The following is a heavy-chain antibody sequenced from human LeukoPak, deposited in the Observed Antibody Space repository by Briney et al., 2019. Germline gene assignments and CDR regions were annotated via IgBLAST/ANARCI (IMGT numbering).Heavy chain of an antibody. Sequence: GGSLRLSCAASGFTFSSYDMHWVRQATGKGLEWVSAIGTAGDTYYPGSVKGRFTISRENAKNSLYLQMNSLRAGDTAVYYCARGLLSGNYYSWFDPWGQGSLVTVSS. CDR1: GFTFSSYD. D-gene: IGHD1-26*01. CDR3: ARGLLSGNYYSWFDP. V-gene: IGHV3-13*04. CDR2: IGTAGDT. J-gene: IGHJ5*02.